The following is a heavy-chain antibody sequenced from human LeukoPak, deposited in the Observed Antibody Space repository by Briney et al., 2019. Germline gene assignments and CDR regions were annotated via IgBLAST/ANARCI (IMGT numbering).Heavy chain of an antibody. CDR3: ARGRYYDSSGFLLAY. CDR1: GYTFPRYG. D-gene: IGHD3-22*01. J-gene: IGHJ4*02. Sequence: ASLKVSCKPSGYTFPRYGLSGVREAPGQGLEWMGWISPYNGNTNYAQTLQCRVTMPTDTYTSTAYMELRSMRCDDTAVYYCARGRYYDSSGFLLAYWGQGTLVTVSS. CDR2: ISPYNGNT. V-gene: IGHV1-18*01.